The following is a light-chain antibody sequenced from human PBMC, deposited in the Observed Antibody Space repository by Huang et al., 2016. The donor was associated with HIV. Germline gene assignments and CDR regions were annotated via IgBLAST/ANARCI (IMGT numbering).Light chain of an antibody. CDR3: QQSYFTPLT. V-gene: IGKV1-39*01. J-gene: IGKJ4*01. CDR2: GAS. CDR1: QTITTY. Sequence: DIQMTQSPSSLSASVGDRVTITCRASQTITTYLSWYQQKPGKAPKHLIYGASSLHSGVPSRCRVSGSGTDFTLTISSLQPEDFATYYCQQSYFTPLTFGGGTRLEIK.